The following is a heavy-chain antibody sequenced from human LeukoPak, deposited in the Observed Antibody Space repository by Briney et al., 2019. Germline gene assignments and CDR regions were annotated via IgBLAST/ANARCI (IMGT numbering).Heavy chain of an antibody. V-gene: IGHV1-69*06. CDR1: GGTFFSYV. Sequence: SVKVSCKASGGTFFSYVISWVRQAPGEGLEWMGGIFSIFGTANYAQNFQGRVTITADKSTSTAYMELSSLRSDDTAVYYCARIRQWVSHDAFDIWGQGTMVTVSS. CDR3: ARIRQWVSHDAFDI. D-gene: IGHD6-19*01. CDR2: IFSIFGTA. J-gene: IGHJ3*02.